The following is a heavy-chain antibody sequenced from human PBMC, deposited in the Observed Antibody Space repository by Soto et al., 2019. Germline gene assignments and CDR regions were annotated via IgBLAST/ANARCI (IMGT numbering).Heavy chain of an antibody. V-gene: IGHV3-53*02. CDR1: GFIVSASY. CDR2: IYSDGRT. D-gene: IGHD6-13*01. Sequence: DVQLVETGGGLIQPGGSLRLSCAATGFIVSASYMSWVRQAPGKGLEWVSVIYSDGRTYDADSVKGRFTISRDNSKNTLYLQMNSLSAEDTAVFYCARCSGWYGQCYFDCWGQGTLVTVSS. CDR3: ARCSGWYGQCYFDC. J-gene: IGHJ4*02.